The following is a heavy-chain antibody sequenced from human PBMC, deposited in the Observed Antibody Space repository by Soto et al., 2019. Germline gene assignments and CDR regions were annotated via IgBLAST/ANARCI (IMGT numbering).Heavy chain of an antibody. J-gene: IGHJ3*02. Sequence: QVQLQESGPGLVKPSETLSLTCTVSGGSISSYYWSWIRQPPGKGLEWIGYIYYSGSTNYNPSLKSRVTISVDTSKNQFSLKLSSVTAADTAVHYCARALILTGYYIHDAFDIWGQGTMVTVSS. CDR3: ARALILTGYYIHDAFDI. CDR2: IYYSGST. D-gene: IGHD3-9*01. CDR1: GGSISSYY. V-gene: IGHV4-59*01.